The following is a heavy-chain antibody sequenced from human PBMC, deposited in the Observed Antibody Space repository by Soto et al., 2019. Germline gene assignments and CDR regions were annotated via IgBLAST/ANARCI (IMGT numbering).Heavy chain of an antibody. Sequence: SETLSLTCTVSGGSISSYYWSWIRQPPGKGLEWIGYIYYNGNTNYNPPLKSRVTISVDTSKNQFSLKLSSVTAADTAVYYCARDLGVMAYYYYGMDVWGQGTTVTVS. CDR2: IYYNGNT. CDR1: GGSISSYY. V-gene: IGHV4-59*01. D-gene: IGHD2-21*01. J-gene: IGHJ6*02. CDR3: ARDLGVMAYYYYGMDV.